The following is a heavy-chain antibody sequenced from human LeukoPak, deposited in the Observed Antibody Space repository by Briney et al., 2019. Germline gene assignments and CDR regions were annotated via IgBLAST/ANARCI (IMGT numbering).Heavy chain of an antibody. J-gene: IGHJ6*02. D-gene: IGHD6-19*01. CDR2: ISSSSSYI. Sequence: GGSLRLSCAASGFTFSSYSMTWVRQAPGKGLEWVSSISSSSSYIYYADSVKGRFTISRDNAKNSLYLQMNSLRAEDTAVYYCASSIAVAGTPDYYYGMDVWGQGTTVTVSS. CDR1: GFTFSSYS. V-gene: IGHV3-21*01. CDR3: ASSIAVAGTPDYYYGMDV.